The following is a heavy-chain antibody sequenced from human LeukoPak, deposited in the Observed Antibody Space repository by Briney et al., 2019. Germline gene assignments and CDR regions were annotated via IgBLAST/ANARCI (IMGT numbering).Heavy chain of an antibody. CDR3: ARDTLTSSTRPYYYYYYYMDV. D-gene: IGHD2-2*01. V-gene: IGHV1-69*05. CDR2: IIPIFGTA. CDR1: GGTFSSYA. J-gene: IGHJ6*03. Sequence: SVKVSCKASGGTFSSYAISWVRQAPGQGLEWMGGIIPIFGTANYAQKFQGRVTITTDESTSTAYMELSSLRSEDTAVYYCARDTLTSSTRPYYYYYYYMDVWGKGTTVTVSS.